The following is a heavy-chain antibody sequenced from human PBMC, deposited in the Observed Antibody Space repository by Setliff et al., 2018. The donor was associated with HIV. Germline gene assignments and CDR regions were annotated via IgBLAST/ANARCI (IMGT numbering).Heavy chain of an antibody. Sequence: PGGSLRLSCVASGFTFSSYWMTWVRQAPGKGLEWVAVISSDGSDKYYADSVKGRFTISRDNSKNTLYLQMNSLRAEDTAVYYCARDQDWAFDYWGQGTLVTVSS. CDR3: ARDQDWAFDY. J-gene: IGHJ4*02. V-gene: IGHV3-30*01. CDR1: GFTFSSYW. CDR2: ISSDGSDK. D-gene: IGHD3-9*01.